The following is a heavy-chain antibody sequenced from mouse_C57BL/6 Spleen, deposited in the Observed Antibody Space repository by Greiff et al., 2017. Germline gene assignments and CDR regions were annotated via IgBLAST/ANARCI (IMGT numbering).Heavy chain of an antibody. J-gene: IGHJ4*01. CDR2: LYPGDGDT. CDR3: ARRVLGRVYAMDY. Sequence: QVQLQQSGAELVKPGASVKISCKASGYAFSSYWMNWVKQRPGKGLEWIGQLYPGDGDTNYNGKFKGKATLTADKSSSTAYMQLSSLTSEDSAVYFCARRVLGRVYAMDYWGQGTSVTVSS. D-gene: IGHD4-1*01. V-gene: IGHV1-80*01. CDR1: GYAFSSYW.